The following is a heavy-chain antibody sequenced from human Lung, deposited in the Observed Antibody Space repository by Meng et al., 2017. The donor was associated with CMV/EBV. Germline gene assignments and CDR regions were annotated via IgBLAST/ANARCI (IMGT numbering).Heavy chain of an antibody. Sequence: ASVKVSXKTSGYTFNSFGISWVRQAPGQGLEWLGWISPYTGNTFYAQNLQGRVTLTTDRSTSTAYMELRSLTSDDTAVYYCARDLRLVPSAAQEFWGQGTLVTVSS. D-gene: IGHD2-2*01. J-gene: IGHJ4*02. CDR1: GYTFNSFG. CDR2: ISPYTGNT. V-gene: IGHV1-18*01. CDR3: ARDLRLVPSAAQEF.